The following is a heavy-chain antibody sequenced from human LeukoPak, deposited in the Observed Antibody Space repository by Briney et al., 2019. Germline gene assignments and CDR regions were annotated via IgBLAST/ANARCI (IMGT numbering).Heavy chain of an antibody. CDR2: INPNSGGT. Sequence: ASVKVSCKASGYTFTGYYMHWVRQAPGQGLEWMGWINPNSGGTNYAQKFQGRVTMTRDTSISTAYMELSRLRSDDTAVYYCAREQIGGYNPFDYWGQGTLVTVSS. D-gene: IGHD5-24*01. CDR1: GYTFTGYY. V-gene: IGHV1-2*02. J-gene: IGHJ4*02. CDR3: AREQIGGYNPFDY.